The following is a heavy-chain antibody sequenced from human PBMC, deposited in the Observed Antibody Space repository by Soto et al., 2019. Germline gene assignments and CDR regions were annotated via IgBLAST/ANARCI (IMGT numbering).Heavy chain of an antibody. CDR2: IHYSGST. J-gene: IGHJ5*02. CDR1: GGSITGYY. Sequence: SETLSLTCTVSGGSITGYYWSWIRQPPGKGPEWIGNIHYSGSTNYNPSLKSRVTISVDTSKNQFSLRLSSVTAAETAVYYCARHSYYSDPLRFDPWGQGTLVTVSS. V-gene: IGHV4-59*08. CDR3: ARHSYYSDPLRFDP. D-gene: IGHD4-17*01.